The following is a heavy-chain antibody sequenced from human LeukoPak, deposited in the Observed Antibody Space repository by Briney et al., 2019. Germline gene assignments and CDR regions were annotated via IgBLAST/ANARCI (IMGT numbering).Heavy chain of an antibody. D-gene: IGHD6-13*01. Sequence: PSETLSLTCTVSGVSISDYYWSWIRQPAGKGLEWIGRIYNSGSTNYNPSLKSRVTMSVDTSKNQFSLKLSSLTAADTAMYYCARHRIAATGSQYYFDYWGQGTLDRVSS. J-gene: IGHJ4*02. CDR1: GVSISDYY. V-gene: IGHV4-4*07. CDR2: IYNSGST. CDR3: ARHRIAATGSQYYFDY.